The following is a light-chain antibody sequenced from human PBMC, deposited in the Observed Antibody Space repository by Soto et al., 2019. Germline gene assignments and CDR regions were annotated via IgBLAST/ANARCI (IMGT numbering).Light chain of an antibody. J-gene: IGKJ1*01. CDR2: YIS. CDR1: QSVSGH. Sequence: DIQMTQSPSSLSASVGDRVTITCRASQSVSGHLNWYQQKSGKVPKLLIYYISHFQSGVPPRFSGSGSGTDFTLTINSLQPEDFATYYCQQSSTMPWTFGQGTKVELK. CDR3: QQSSTMPWT. V-gene: IGKV1-39*01.